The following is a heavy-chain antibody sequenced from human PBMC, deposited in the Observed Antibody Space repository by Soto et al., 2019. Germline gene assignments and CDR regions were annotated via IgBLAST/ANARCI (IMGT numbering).Heavy chain of an antibody. CDR1: GYTFINHG. CDR3: ARDFYPLAYYFDP. Sequence: QVQLVQSEAEVKKPGASVKVSCEASGYTFINHGISWVRQAPGQGLEWMGWVSGSNGNTKYAQKFQGRVTMTTETSTSTAHVELRNLISDDTAVYFCARDFYPLAYYFDPWGQGTLVTVSS. J-gene: IGHJ4*02. CDR2: VSGSNGNT. V-gene: IGHV1-18*04.